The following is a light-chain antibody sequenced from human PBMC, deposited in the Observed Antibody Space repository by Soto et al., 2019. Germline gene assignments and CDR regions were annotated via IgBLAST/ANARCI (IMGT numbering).Light chain of an antibody. CDR2: GAS. Sequence: EIVLTQSPGTLSLSPGERATLSCRATESVSSNYLAWYQQKPGQAPRVLIYGASIRATVIPDRFSGSGSATDFTLTISRLEPEDFAVYYCQQYGTSPRTFGQGTKVDIK. CDR3: QQYGTSPRT. V-gene: IGKV3-20*01. J-gene: IGKJ1*01. CDR1: ESVSSNY.